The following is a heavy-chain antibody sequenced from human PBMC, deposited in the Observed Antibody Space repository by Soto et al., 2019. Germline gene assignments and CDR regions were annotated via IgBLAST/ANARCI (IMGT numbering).Heavy chain of an antibody. CDR3: AREITIFGVVTNDAFDI. CDR2: INPSGGST. Sequence: GASVKVSCKAVGYTFINYGISWVRQAPGQGLEWMGWINPSGGSTSYAQKFQGRVTMTRDTSTSTVYMELSSLRSEDTAVYYCAREITIFGVVTNDAFDIWGQGTMVTVSS. D-gene: IGHD3-3*01. CDR1: GYTFINYG. J-gene: IGHJ3*02. V-gene: IGHV1-46*01.